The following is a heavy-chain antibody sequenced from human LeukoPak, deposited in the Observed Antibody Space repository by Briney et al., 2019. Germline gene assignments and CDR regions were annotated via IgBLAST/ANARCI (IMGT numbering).Heavy chain of an antibody. D-gene: IGHD7-27*01. CDR3: ARAFSFSKLGIDY. V-gene: IGHV4-34*01. CDR2: INHSGST. CDR1: GGSFSGYY. J-gene: IGHJ4*02. Sequence: PSETLSLTCAVYGGSFSGYYWNWIRRPPGRGLEWLGEINHSGSTKYNPALKGRVTLSVDTPKNQFSLKPSSVTAADTAVYYCARAFSFSKLGIDYWGQGTLVTVSS.